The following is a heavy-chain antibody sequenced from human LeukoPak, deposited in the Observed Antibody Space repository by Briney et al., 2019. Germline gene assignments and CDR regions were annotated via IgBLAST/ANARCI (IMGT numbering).Heavy chain of an antibody. CDR3: ARFCGSTSWHSGYYYGIDV. V-gene: IGHV4-4*02. Sequence: GSLRLSCAASGFTFSSYWMNWARQPPGKGLEWIGEIYHSGSTNYNPSLESRVTVSVDKSKNQFSLDLSSVTAADTAVYYCARFCGSTSWHSGYYYGIDVWGLGTTVTVSS. D-gene: IGHD2-2*01. J-gene: IGHJ6*02. CDR1: GFTFSSYW. CDR2: IYHSGST.